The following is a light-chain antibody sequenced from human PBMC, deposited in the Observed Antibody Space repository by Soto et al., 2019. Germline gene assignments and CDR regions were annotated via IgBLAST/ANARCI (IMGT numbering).Light chain of an antibody. CDR2: AAS. Sequence: EIVMTQSPATLSVSPGAGVTLSCRASQSISNKLAWYQQKPGQAPRLLIYAASTRATGVPARFSGSGSGTDVALKLRSLQAEDFGVYPCQTQHSRGLTFGQGTKGEIK. CDR1: QSISNK. J-gene: IGKJ1*01. CDR3: QTQHSRGLT. V-gene: IGKV3-15*01.